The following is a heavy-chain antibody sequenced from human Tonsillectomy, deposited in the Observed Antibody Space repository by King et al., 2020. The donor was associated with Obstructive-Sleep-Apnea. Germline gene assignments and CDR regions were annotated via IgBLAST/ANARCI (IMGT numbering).Heavy chain of an antibody. CDR2: ISSTSSTI. V-gene: IGHV3-48*04. CDR3: AREVGGFDY. J-gene: IGHJ4*02. Sequence: VQLVESGGGLVQPGGSLRLSCAASGFTFSSYSMNWVRQAPGKGLEWVSYISSTSSTIYYADSVKGRFTISRDNAKNSLYLQMNTLRAEDTAVYYWAREVGGFDYWGQGTLVTVSS. D-gene: IGHD6-19*01. CDR1: GFTFSSYS.